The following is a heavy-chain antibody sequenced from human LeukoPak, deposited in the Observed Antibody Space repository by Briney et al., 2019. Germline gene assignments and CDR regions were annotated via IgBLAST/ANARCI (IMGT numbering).Heavy chain of an antibody. J-gene: IGHJ4*02. CDR1: GFTFDDYA. V-gene: IGHV3-9*01. Sequence: PGGSLRLSCAASGFTFDDYAMHWVRHAPGKGLEWVSGISWNSGSIGYADSVKGRFTISRDNAKNSLYLQMNSLRAEDTALYYYAKDYDSSGYALYYFDYWGQGTLVTVSS. D-gene: IGHD3-22*01. CDR3: AKDYDSSGYALYYFDY. CDR2: ISWNSGSI.